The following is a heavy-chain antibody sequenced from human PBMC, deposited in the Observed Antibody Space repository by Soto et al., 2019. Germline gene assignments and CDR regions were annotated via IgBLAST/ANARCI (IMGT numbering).Heavy chain of an antibody. CDR2: IDPGTGDT. Sequence: ASVKVSCKASGYTFTAYYMHWMRQAPGQGLEWMGWIDPGTGDTNYAEKFQGRVTMTRDTSISTAYMEVSGLRSDDTATYYCATQGPYKSGSSGSYYEFWGRGTLVTVSS. V-gene: IGHV1-2*02. D-gene: IGHD3-22*01. J-gene: IGHJ1*01. CDR1: GYTFTAYY. CDR3: ATQGPYKSGSSGSYYEF.